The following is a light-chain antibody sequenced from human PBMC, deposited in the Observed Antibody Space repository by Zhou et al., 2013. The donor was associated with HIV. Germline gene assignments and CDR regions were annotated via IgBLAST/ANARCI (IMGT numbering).Light chain of an antibody. CDR1: QSVSSSY. CDR3: QQYGSSPPTLT. CDR2: GAS. Sequence: EIVLTQSPGTLSLSPGERATLSCRASQSVSSSYLAWYQQKPGQAPRLLIYGASSGATGIPDRFSGSGSGTDFTLTISRLEPEDFAVYYCQQYGSSPPTLTFGGGTKVE. J-gene: IGKJ4*01. V-gene: IGKV3-20*01.